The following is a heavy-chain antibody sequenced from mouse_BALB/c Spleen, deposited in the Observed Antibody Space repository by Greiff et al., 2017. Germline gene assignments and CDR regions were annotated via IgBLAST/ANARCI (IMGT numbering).Heavy chain of an antibody. V-gene: IGHV5-9-4*01. J-gene: IGHJ4*01. D-gene: IGHD1-3*01. Sequence: EVKLVESGGGLVKPGGSLKLSCAASGFTFSSYAMSWVRQSPEKRLEWVAEISSGGSYTYYPDTVTGRFTISRDNAKNTLYLEMSSLRSEDTAMYYCARRTLVGAMDYWGQGTSVTVSS. CDR1: GFTFSSYA. CDR3: ARRTLVGAMDY. CDR2: ISSGGSYT.